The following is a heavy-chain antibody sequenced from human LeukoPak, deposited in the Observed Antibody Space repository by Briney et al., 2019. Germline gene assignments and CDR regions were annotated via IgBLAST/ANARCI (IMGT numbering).Heavy chain of an antibody. D-gene: IGHD6-19*01. Sequence: GGSLRLSCTASGFTFSGYAMTWVRQAPGKGLEWVSAISGSGGSTYYADSVKGRFTISRDNSKNTLYLQMNSLRAEDTAVYYCAKGPTVPVADYYFDYWGQGTLVTVSS. J-gene: IGHJ4*02. CDR3: AKGPTVPVADYYFDY. CDR2: ISGSGGST. V-gene: IGHV3-23*01. CDR1: GFTFSGYA.